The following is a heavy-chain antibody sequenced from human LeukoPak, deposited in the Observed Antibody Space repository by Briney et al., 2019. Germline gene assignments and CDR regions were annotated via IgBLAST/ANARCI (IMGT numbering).Heavy chain of an antibody. CDR2: IYHSGST. J-gene: IGHJ4*02. V-gene: IGHV4-30-2*01. CDR3: ARGVITFGGVIPYYFDY. CDR1: GGSISSGGYS. D-gene: IGHD3-16*02. Sequence: PSETLSLTCTVSGGSISSGGYSWSWIRQPPGKGLEWIGYIYHSGSTYYNPSLKSRVTIPVDRSKNQFSLKLSSVTAADTAVYYCARGVITFGGVIPYYFDYWGQGTLVTVSS.